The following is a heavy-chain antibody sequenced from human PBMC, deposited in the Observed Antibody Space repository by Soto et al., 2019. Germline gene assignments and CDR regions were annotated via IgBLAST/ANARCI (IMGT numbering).Heavy chain of an antibody. CDR3: ARRWGGYHHDS. J-gene: IGHJ5*01. Sequence: QVQLQESGPGLVKPSQTLSLTCTVSGGSISSGEYYWSWIRQPPGKGLEWIGYIYNSGSTYYNPSLKSRVSISVDTSKNQFSLKLSSVTAADTAVYYCARRWGGYHHDSWGQGTLVTVSS. D-gene: IGHD3-3*01. CDR1: GGSISSGEYY. V-gene: IGHV4-30-4*01. CDR2: IYNSGST.